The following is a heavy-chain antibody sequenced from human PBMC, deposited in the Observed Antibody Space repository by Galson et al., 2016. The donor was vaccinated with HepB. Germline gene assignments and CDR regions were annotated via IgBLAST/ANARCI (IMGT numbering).Heavy chain of an antibody. CDR2: ITPESTYI. J-gene: IGHJ5*02. V-gene: IGHV3-21*01. Sequence: SLRLSCAASGFTFSSYNMSWVRQAPGKGLEWVSSITPESTYIYYADSVKGRFTISRDDGKNSLSLQMTSLRAEDTAVYYCAKGSSFDPWGQGTLVTVSS. CDR1: GFTFSSYN. CDR3: AKGSSFDP.